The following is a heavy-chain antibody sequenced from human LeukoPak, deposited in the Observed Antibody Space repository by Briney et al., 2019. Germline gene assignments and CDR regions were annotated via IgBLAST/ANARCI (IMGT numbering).Heavy chain of an antibody. J-gene: IGHJ6*03. Sequence: PAGGSLRLSCAASGFTFSSYWMHWVRQAPGKGLVWVSRINTDGSNTSYADSVKGRFTISRDNAKNTLYLQMNSLRAEDTAVYYCARGYLITGYYYYMDVWGKGTTVTVSS. CDR3: ARGYLITGYYYYMDV. CDR1: GFTFSSYW. D-gene: IGHD5-24*01. V-gene: IGHV3-74*01. CDR2: INTDGSNT.